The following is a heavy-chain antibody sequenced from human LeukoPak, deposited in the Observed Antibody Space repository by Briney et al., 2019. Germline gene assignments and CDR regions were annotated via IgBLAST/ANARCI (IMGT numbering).Heavy chain of an antibody. Sequence: PGGSLRLSCAASGFTFSSYWMHWVRQAPGKGLVWVSRINSDGSSTSYADSVKGRFTISRDNAKNTLYLQMNRLRAEDTAVYYCARGSYSGSYYGLVDYWGQGTLVTVSS. D-gene: IGHD1-26*01. V-gene: IGHV3-74*01. CDR1: GFTFSSYW. CDR3: ARGSYSGSYYGLVDY. CDR2: INSDGSST. J-gene: IGHJ4*02.